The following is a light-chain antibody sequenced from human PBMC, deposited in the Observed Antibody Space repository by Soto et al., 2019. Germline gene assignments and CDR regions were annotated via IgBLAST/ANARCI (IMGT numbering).Light chain of an antibody. CDR1: QAISTW. V-gene: IGKV1D-12*01. CDR2: AAS. Sequence: DIQMTQSPSSVSASVGDRVTITCRASQAISTWLAWYQQKPGKAPKLLIYAASNLQTGVPSRFRGSGSGTDFTLTISRQQPEDFATYYCQQANSFPRTVGQGTKVDIK. J-gene: IGKJ1*01. CDR3: QQANSFPRT.